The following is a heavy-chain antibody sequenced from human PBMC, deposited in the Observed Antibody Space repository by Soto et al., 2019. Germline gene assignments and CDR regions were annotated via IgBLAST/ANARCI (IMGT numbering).Heavy chain of an antibody. CDR2: MYSDGTT. Sequence: EVQLVESGGGLIQPGGSLRLPCAASGLTVSGNYMGWVRQAPGKGLEWVSGMYSDGTTNYADSVKGRFTIFRDNSKNTLFLQMNSLRVEDTAVYHCARASSRWGSEAAYWGQGTLVTVSS. J-gene: IGHJ4*02. D-gene: IGHD7-27*01. CDR3: ARASSRWGSEAAY. CDR1: GLTVSGNY. V-gene: IGHV3-53*01.